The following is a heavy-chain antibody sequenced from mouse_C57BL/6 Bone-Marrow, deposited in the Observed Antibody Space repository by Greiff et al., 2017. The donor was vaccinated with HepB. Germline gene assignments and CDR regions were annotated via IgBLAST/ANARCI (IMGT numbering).Heavy chain of an antibody. J-gene: IGHJ2*01. V-gene: IGHV5-17*01. CDR3: ARGYDYYRADY. CDR2: ISSGSSTI. D-gene: IGHD2-4*01. Sequence: EVQGVESGGGLVKPGASLKLSCAASGFTFSDYGMHWVRQAPEQGLEWVAYISSGSSTIYYEDKVKGRFTITRDNATNTPFLQMTSLRSEDTAMYYCARGYDYYRADYWGQGTTLTVSS. CDR1: GFTFSDYG.